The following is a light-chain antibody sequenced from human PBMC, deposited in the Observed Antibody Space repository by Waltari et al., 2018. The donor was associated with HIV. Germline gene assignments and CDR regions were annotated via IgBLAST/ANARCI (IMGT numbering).Light chain of an antibody. V-gene: IGLV1-47*01. CDR3: AAWDDSLSGPV. Sequence: QSVLTQPPSASGTPGQRVTISCSGRSSNIGSNYVYWYHQLPGSAPKRLIYRNDQRPSGVPDRFSGSQSGTSASLAIGGLRSDDEGYYYCAAWDDSLSGPVFGGGSKLTVL. CDR2: RND. J-gene: IGLJ2*01. CDR1: SSNIGSNY.